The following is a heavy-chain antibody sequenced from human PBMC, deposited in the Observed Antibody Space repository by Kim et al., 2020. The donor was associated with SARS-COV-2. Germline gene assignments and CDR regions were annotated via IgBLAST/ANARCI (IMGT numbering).Heavy chain of an antibody. Sequence: GGSLRLSCAASGFTFNSYGMHWVRQAPGKGLEWVAVILHDGSQKFYTDSVKGRFTISRDNSKNTLSLQMNSLRAEDTAVYYCAKGDHWLGPCHSGGQGTLVTVSS. J-gene: IGHJ5*01. V-gene: IGHV3-30*18. D-gene: IGHD6-19*01. CDR2: ILHDGSQK. CDR3: AKGDHWLGPCHS. CDR1: GFTFNSYG.